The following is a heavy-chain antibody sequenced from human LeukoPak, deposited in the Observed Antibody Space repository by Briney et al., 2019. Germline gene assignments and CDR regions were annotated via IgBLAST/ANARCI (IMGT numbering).Heavy chain of an antibody. CDR2: IKQDGSEK. V-gene: IGHV3-7*01. CDR1: GLTFSSYW. D-gene: IGHD2-2*01. CDR3: ARVAYCSSTSCYDAFDI. Sequence: GGSLRLSCAASGLTFSSYWMSWVRQAPEKGLEWVANIKQDGSEKYYVDSVKGRFTISRDNAKNSLYLQMNSLRAEDTAVYYCARVAYCSSTSCYDAFDIWGQGTMVTVSS. J-gene: IGHJ3*02.